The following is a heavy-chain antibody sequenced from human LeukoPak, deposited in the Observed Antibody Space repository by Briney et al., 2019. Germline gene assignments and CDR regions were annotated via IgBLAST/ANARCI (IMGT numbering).Heavy chain of an antibody. J-gene: IGHJ5*02. CDR1: GYTFTGYY. CDR2: INPNSGGT. D-gene: IGHD3-16*01. CDR3: ARRIGLGGHGNWFDP. V-gene: IGHV1-2*02. Sequence: GASVKVSCKASGYTFTGYYMHWVRQAPGQGLEWMGWINPNSGGTNYAQKFQGRVTMTRDTSISTAYMELSRLRSDDTAAYYCARRIGLGGHGNWFDPWGQGTLVTVSS.